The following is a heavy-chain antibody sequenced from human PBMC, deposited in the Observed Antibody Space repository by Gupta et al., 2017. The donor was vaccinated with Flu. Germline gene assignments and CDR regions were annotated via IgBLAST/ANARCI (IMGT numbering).Heavy chain of an antibody. V-gene: IGHV4-34*01. CDR3: ALGYCSGGSCYTADY. CDR1: GGSFSGYY. D-gene: IGHD2-15*01. CDR2: INHSGST. J-gene: IGHJ4*02. Sequence: QVQLQQWGAGLLKLSETLSLTCAVYGGSFSGYYWSWIRQPPGKGLEWIGEINHSGSTNYNPSLKSRVTISVDTSKNQFSLKLSSVTAADTAVYYCALGYCSGGSCYTADYWGQGTLVTVSS.